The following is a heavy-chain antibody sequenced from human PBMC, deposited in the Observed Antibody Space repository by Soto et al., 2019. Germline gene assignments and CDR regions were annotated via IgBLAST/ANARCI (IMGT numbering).Heavy chain of an antibody. CDR1: GFTFNNYG. CDR3: AKDLKPFYYDDVMYV. Sequence: QVQLVESGGGVVQPGTSLRLSCAASGFTFNNYGIHWVRQAPGKGLEWVAVISYDGSNKYYADSVKGRFTISRDNSKNTLYLQMNSLRAEDTAVYYCAKDLKPFYYDDVMYVWGQGTTVTFSS. CDR2: ISYDGSNK. J-gene: IGHJ6*02. V-gene: IGHV3-30*18.